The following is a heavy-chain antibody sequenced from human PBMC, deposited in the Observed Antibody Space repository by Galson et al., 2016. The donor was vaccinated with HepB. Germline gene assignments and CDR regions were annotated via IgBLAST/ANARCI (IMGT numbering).Heavy chain of an antibody. CDR1: GFTFSSYG. V-gene: IGHV3-33*06. D-gene: IGHD1-14*01. J-gene: IGHJ4*02. CDR3: AKDQFVIAGNFDY. Sequence: SLRLSCAASGFTFSSYGMPWVRQAPGKGLEWVAFIWYDGSNKNYADSVKGRFTISRDNSKNTLYLQMNSLRAEDTAIYYCAKDQFVIAGNFDYWGQGTLATVSS. CDR2: IWYDGSNK.